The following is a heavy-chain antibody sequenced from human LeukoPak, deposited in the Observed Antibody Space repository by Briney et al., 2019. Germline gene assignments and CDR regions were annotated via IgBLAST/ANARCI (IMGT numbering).Heavy chain of an antibody. CDR2: ISGSGGST. CDR1: GFTFSSYA. J-gene: IGHJ1*01. D-gene: IGHD2-21*02. V-gene: IGHV3-23*01. CDR3: TSWGDTTAEYFQR. Sequence: GGSLRLSCAASGFTFSSYAMSWVRQAPGKGLEWVSAISGSGGSTYYADSVKGRFTISRDNSKNTLYLQMNSLRVEDTAVYYCTSWGDTTAEYFQRWGQGTLVTVSS.